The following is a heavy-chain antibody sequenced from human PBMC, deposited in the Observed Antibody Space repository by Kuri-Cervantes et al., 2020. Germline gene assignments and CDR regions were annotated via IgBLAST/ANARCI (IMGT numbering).Heavy chain of an antibody. CDR1: GFAFSRYA. D-gene: IGHD3-22*01. CDR3: ARDGPVGYYEFNWFDP. Sequence: GESLKISCVASGFAFSRYAVSWVRQAPGKGLQWVSTIRHNADKTYYEDSVRGRFTVSRDNSRDTLYLQMNNLTAEDTAIYYCARDGPVGYYEFNWFDPWGQGTLVTVSS. CDR2: IRHNADKT. J-gene: IGHJ5*02. V-gene: IGHV3-23*01.